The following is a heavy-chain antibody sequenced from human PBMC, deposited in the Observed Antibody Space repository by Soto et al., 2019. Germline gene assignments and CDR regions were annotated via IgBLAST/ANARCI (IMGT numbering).Heavy chain of an antibody. D-gene: IGHD2-21*02. V-gene: IGHV3-74*01. CDR3: VLEAYCGVHCCPS. CDR2: INSDGTMT. CDR1: GFTFSSYW. J-gene: IGHJ5*02. Sequence: EVQLVESGGGLVQPGGSLRLSCAASGFTFSSYWMHWVRQVPGKGLVWVSRINSDGTMTNYADFVKGRFTISRDNAKNTLFLQMNGLGVEDTGVHYCVLEAYCGVHCCPSWGQGTPVTVSS.